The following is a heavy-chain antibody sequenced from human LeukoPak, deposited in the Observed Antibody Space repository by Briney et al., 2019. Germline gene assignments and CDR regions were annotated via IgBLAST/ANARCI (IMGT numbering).Heavy chain of an antibody. CDR2: IYHSEST. J-gene: IGHJ3*02. D-gene: IGHD7-27*01. CDR1: GDSINSRSYY. CDR3: ARDRLSLGAFDI. V-gene: IGHV4-39*07. Sequence: PSETLSLTCAVSGDSINSRSYYWAWIRQPPGKGLEWIGSIYHSESTYYNPSLKSRVTISLDTSKNQFSLRLSSLTAADTAVYYCARDRLSLGAFDIWGQGTMSPSPQ.